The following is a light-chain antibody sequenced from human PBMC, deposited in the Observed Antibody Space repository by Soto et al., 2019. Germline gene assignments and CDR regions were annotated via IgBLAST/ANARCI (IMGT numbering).Light chain of an antibody. Sequence: EIVMTQSPATLSVSPGERATLSCRASQSITSNLAWYQQKAGQAPRLLIYGASTRATGISARFSGSGSGTEFTLTISRLEPEDFAVYYCQQYGGTPPITFGQGTRLEIK. CDR1: QSITSN. J-gene: IGKJ5*01. CDR3: QQYGGTPPIT. V-gene: IGKV3-15*01. CDR2: GAS.